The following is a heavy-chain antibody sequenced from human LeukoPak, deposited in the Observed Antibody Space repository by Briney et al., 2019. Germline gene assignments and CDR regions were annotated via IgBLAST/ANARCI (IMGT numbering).Heavy chain of an antibody. CDR1: EFTFNSYS. J-gene: IGHJ6*03. D-gene: IGHD2-21*01. CDR2: ISSSSTYI. V-gene: IGHV3-21*01. CDR3: ARGSHCGGDCYSPYYFYYMDV. Sequence: GGSLRLSCAASEFTFNSYSMNWVRQAPGKGLEWVSSISSSSTYIYSADSVKGRFTISRDNAKNSLYLQMNSLRAEDTAVYYCARGSHCGGDCYSPYYFYYMDVWGKGTTVTVSS.